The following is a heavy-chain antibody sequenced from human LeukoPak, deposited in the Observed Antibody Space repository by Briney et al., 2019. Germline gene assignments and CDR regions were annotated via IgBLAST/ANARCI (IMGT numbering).Heavy chain of an antibody. D-gene: IGHD5-24*01. CDR3: ARDRERWLQTFDY. Sequence: AGRSLRLSCAASGFTFSSYAMHWVRQAPGKGLEWVAVISYDGSNKYYADSVKGRFTIYRDNSKNTLYLQMNSLRAEDTAVYYCARDRERWLQTFDYWGQGTLVTVSS. CDR1: GFTFSSYA. CDR2: ISYDGSNK. V-gene: IGHV3-30-3*01. J-gene: IGHJ4*02.